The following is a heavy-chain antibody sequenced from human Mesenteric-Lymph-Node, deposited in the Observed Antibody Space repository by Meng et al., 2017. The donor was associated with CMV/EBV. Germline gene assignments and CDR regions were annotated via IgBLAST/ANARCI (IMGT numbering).Heavy chain of an antibody. Sequence: GGSLRLSCAASGFTFSSYWMHWVRQAPGKGLVWVSRVSRDGSSTIYADSVKGLFTISRDNAKNTLYLQMNSLRAEDTAVYYCARQYCGDNSCWGAFDIWGQGTVVTVSS. CDR3: ARQYCGDNSCWGAFDI. CDR1: GFTFSSYW. V-gene: IGHV3-74*01. D-gene: IGHD2-21*01. CDR2: VSRDGSST. J-gene: IGHJ3*02.